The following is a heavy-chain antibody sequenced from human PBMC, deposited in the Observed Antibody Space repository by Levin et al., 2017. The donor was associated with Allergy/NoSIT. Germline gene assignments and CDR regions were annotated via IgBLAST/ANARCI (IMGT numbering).Heavy chain of an antibody. CDR2: IDWDDDK. J-gene: IGHJ3*02. CDR1: GFSLSTSGMR. D-gene: IGHD3-10*01. V-gene: IGHV2-70*04. CDR3: ARIGVSYYGSGSYYGDDAFDI. Sequence: CTFSGFSLSTSGMRVSWIRQPPGKALEWLARIDWDDDKFYSTSLKTRLTISKDTSKNQVVLTMTNMDPVDTATYYCARIGVSYYGSGSYYGDDAFDIWGQGTMVTVSS.